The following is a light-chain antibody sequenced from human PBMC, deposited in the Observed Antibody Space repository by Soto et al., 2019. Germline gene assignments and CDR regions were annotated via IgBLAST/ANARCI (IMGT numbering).Light chain of an antibody. CDR2: DDS. CDR3: QVWDSSSEHNYV. V-gene: IGLV3-21*02. J-gene: IGLJ1*01. Sequence: SYELTQSPSVSVAPGQTARITCGGNNIGTKSVHWYQQKPGQAPVLVVYDDSGRPSGIPERLSGSNSGNTATLTISRVEAGDEADYYCQVWDSSSEHNYVFGTGTKVTVL. CDR1: NIGTKS.